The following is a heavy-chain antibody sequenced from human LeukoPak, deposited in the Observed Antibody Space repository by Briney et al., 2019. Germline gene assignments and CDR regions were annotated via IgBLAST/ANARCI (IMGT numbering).Heavy chain of an antibody. CDR3: ARGPGRSSFDY. V-gene: IGHV3-21*01. Sequence: GGSLRLSCAASGFTFSSYSMNWVRQAPGKGLEWVSSISSSSSYKYYGDSVRGRFTISRDNAKNSLYLQMNSLRAEDTAVYYCARGPGRSSFDYWGQGALVTVSS. CDR1: GFTFSSYS. D-gene: IGHD6-13*01. J-gene: IGHJ4*02. CDR2: ISSSSSYK.